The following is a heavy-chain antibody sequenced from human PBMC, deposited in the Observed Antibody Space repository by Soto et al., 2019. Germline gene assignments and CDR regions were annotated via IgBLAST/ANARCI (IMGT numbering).Heavy chain of an antibody. Sequence: PGGSLRLSCAAAGFSCSSYDMSWVRQAPGKGLEWVAVISYDGSEKYYVDSVKGRFTISKDNSKNTLYLQMNSLRPEDTAVYYCAKSPNFYCSSPNCYKYYFDHWGQGTRVTVSS. D-gene: IGHD2-2*02. CDR3: AKSPNFYCSSPNCYKYYFDH. CDR2: ISYDGSEK. V-gene: IGHV3-30*18. J-gene: IGHJ4*02. CDR1: GFSCSSYD.